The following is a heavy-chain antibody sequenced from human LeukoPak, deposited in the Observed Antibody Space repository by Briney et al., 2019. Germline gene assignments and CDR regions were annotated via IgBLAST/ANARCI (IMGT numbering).Heavy chain of an antibody. V-gene: IGHV3-48*01. J-gene: IGHJ4*02. Sequence: HPGGSLRLSCAASGFTFSTYNMNWVRQAPGEGLEWVSYISDSSSTIYYADSVKGRFTISRDNAKNSLYLQMNSLRAEDTAVYYCARVKGQWLADYWGQGTLVTVSS. D-gene: IGHD6-19*01. CDR2: ISDSSSTI. CDR3: ARVKGQWLADY. CDR1: GFTFSTYN.